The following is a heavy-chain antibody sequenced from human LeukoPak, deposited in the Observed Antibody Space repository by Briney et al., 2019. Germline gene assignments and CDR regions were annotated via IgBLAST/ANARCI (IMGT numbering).Heavy chain of an antibody. CDR3: ARDFGYYDVLTGYTPDAFDI. D-gene: IGHD3-9*01. V-gene: IGHV4-4*07. J-gene: IGHJ3*02. CDR1: GGSISSYY. CDR2: IYTSGST. Sequence: SETLSLTCTVSGGSISSYYWSWIRQPAGKGLEWIGRIYTSGSTNYNPSLKSRVTMSVDTSKNQFSLKLSSVTAADTAVYYCARDFGYYDVLTGYTPDAFDIWGQGTMVTVSS.